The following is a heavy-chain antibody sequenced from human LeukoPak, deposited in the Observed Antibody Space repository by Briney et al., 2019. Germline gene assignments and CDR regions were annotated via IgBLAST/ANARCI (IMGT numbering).Heavy chain of an antibody. Sequence: GASVKVSCXASGYTFTGYYMHWVRQAPGQGLEWMGRINPNSGGTNYAQKFQDRVTMTRDTSISTAYMELNSLRSEDTAVYYCARTAPYAGSWNAKANSYYFDYWGQGSLVTVSS. CDR2: INPNSGGT. V-gene: IGHV1-2*06. J-gene: IGHJ4*02. D-gene: IGHD1-1*01. CDR1: GYTFTGYY. CDR3: ARTAPYAGSWNAKANSYYFDY.